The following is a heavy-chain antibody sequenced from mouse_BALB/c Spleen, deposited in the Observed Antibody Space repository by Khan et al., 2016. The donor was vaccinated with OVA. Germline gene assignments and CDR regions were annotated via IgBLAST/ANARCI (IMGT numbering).Heavy chain of an antibody. Sequence: QMQLEGSGPGLVAPSQSLSITCTVSGFSLSRYNIHWVRQPPGKGLEWLGMIWGGGGTDYNSTLKSRLSIRKDNSKSQVLLKMNSLQADDTAMYYCARAYFRYDGYYAMDYWGQGTSITVSS. CDR1: GFSLSRYN. CDR3: ARAYFRYDGYYAMDY. V-gene: IGHV2-6-4*01. J-gene: IGHJ4*01. CDR2: IWGGGGT. D-gene: IGHD2-14*01.